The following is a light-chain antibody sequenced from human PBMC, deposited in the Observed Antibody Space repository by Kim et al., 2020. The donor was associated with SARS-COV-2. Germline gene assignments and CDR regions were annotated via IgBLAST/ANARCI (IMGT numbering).Light chain of an antibody. CDR1: QGIRND. CDR2: PAS. Sequence: ASVGDRVTITCRASQGIRNDLGWYQQKPGKAPKLLIYPASSLQSGVPSRFSGSGSGTDFTLTISSLQPEDFATYYCLQAYNSPRTFGQGTKVEIK. CDR3: LQAYNSPRT. V-gene: IGKV1-6*01. J-gene: IGKJ1*01.